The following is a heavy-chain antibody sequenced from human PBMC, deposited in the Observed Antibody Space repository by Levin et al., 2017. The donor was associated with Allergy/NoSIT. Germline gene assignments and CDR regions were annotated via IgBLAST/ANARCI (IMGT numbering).Heavy chain of an antibody. Sequence: KISCKASGYTFTSYSLHWVRQAPGQGLEWMGIINPTGGSTSYAQKFQGRLTMTRDTSTGTVYMELRSLRSEDTAVYYCARGAGSYYYFDYWGQGTLVTVSS. D-gene: IGHD1-26*01. V-gene: IGHV1-46*01. CDR3: ARGAGSYYYFDY. J-gene: IGHJ4*02. CDR2: INPTGGST. CDR1: GYTFTSYS.